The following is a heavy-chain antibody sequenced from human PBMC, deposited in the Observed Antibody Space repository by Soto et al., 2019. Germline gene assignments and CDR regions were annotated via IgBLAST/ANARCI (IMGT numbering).Heavy chain of an antibody. CDR1: GYNFNIYG. Sequence: GASVKVSCKASGYNFNIYGINWVRQAPGQGLELMGWISAYAGKTTYAEKFQGRVTMTTDASTSTAYMELRSLRSDDTAVYYCARDPNEYCTSYWFEPWGQGTMVTVSS. D-gene: IGHD2-8*01. J-gene: IGHJ5*02. CDR3: ARDPNEYCTSYWFEP. V-gene: IGHV1-18*01. CDR2: ISAYAGKT.